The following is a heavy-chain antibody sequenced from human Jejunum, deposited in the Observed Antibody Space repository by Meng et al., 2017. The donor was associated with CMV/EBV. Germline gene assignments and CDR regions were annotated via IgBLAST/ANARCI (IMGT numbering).Heavy chain of an antibody. CDR3: ARGGWGNWNFEH. CDR2: VEDGGTT. Sequence: VSGGSLTTPNYSWFWIQLPPGKGLEWIGLVEDGGTTRYKPSLVSRVSISVDTSKNQFSLTLNSVTAADTAIYYCARGGWGNWNFEHWGQGKLVTVSS. CDR1: GGSLTTPNYS. D-gene: IGHD3-16*01. J-gene: IGHJ4*02. V-gene: IGHV4-61*01.